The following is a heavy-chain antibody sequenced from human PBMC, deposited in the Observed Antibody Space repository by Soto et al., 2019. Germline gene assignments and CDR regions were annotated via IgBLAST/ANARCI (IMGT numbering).Heavy chain of an antibody. CDR1: GDSITSSNFY. D-gene: IGHD1-26*01. CDR3: ARLHLVYSGTYFRYYYYGMDV. V-gene: IGHV4-39*01. J-gene: IGHJ6*02. CDR2: IYYSGST. Sequence: QLQLQESGPGLVKPSETLSLTCTVSGDSITSSNFYWGWIRQPPGKGLEWIGTIYYSGSTYYNPSLKSRVAISVDTSKNQFSLRLSSVTAADTAVFYRARLHLVYSGTYFRYYYYGMDVWGQGTTVTVSS.